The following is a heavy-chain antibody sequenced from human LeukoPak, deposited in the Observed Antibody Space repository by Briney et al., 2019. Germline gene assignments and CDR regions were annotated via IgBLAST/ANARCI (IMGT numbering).Heavy chain of an antibody. V-gene: IGHV3-48*04. Sequence: PGGSLRLSCAASGFTFSSYSMNWVRQAPGKGLEWVSYISSSSSTIYYADSVKGRFTISRDNAKNSLYLQMNSLRAEDTAVYYCARDQAASYYYDSSGYSIDFDYWGQGTLVTDSS. CDR1: GFTFSSYS. CDR2: ISSSSSTI. D-gene: IGHD3-22*01. J-gene: IGHJ4*02. CDR3: ARDQAASYYYDSSGYSIDFDY.